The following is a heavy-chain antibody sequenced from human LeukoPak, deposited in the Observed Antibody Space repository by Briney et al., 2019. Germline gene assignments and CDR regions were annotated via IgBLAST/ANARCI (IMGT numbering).Heavy chain of an antibody. Sequence: KPSETLSLTCAVSDYSISNAYYWGWLRQPPGKGLEWIGSISHGGSTHYNASLKSRATISLEASKNQFSLRLSSVTAADTAVYYCARQADVPSSIGYFDFWGQGAPVTVSS. J-gene: IGHJ4*02. V-gene: IGHV4-38-2*01. CDR1: DYSISNAYY. CDR2: ISHGGST. CDR3: ARQADVPSSIGYFDF. D-gene: IGHD2/OR15-2a*01.